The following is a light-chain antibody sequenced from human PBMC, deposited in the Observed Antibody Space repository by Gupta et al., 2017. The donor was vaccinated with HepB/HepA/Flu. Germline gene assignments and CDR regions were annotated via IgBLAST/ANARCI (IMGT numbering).Light chain of an antibody. J-gene: IGLJ1*01. Sequence: QSVLTQPPSASGAPGQAGTTSCTRRSPNIGANYDVHCNQQLPGSTPKLLIYGNNKRPSGVPDRFPGSKSGTSASRAITGLQAEDEADYYCQSFDSSLSGSRIFGTGTKVTVL. CDR1: SPNIGANYD. V-gene: IGLV1-40*01. CDR2: GNN. CDR3: QSFDSSLSGSRI.